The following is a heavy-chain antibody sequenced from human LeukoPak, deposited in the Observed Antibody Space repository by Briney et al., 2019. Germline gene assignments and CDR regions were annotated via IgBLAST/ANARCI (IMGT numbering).Heavy chain of an antibody. V-gene: IGHV4-4*07. CDR2: IYTSGST. J-gene: IGHJ4*02. Sequence: WETLSLTCTVSGGSISSYYGSWIRQPAGKGLEWIGRIYTSGSTNYNPSLKSRVTMSVDTSKDQFSLKLSSVTAADTAVYYCRGRNTFGFDYWGQGTLVTVSS. D-gene: IGHD1-26*01. CDR3: RGRNTFGFDY. CDR1: GGSISSYY.